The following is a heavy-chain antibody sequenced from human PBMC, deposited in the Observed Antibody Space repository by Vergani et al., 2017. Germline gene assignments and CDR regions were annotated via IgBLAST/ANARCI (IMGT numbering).Heavy chain of an antibody. CDR3: AKDLSSGWYEAYFDY. V-gene: IGHV3-23*01. CDR1: GFTFSSYA. D-gene: IGHD6-19*01. J-gene: IGHJ4*02. CDR2: ISGSGGST. Sequence: EVQLLESGGGLVQPGGSLRLSCAASGFTFSSYAMSWVRQAPGKGLEWVSAISGSGGSTYYAESVKGRFTISRDNSKNTLYLQMNSLRAEDTAVYYCAKDLSSGWYEAYFDYWGQGTLVTVSS.